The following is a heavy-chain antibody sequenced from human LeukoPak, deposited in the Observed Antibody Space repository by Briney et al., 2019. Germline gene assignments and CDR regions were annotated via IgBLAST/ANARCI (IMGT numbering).Heavy chain of an antibody. J-gene: IGHJ4*02. Sequence: ASVKVSCKASGYTFTGYYMQWVRQAPGQGLVWMGWINPNSGGTNSAQRFQGRVTKTKDTSISTAYMELSRLRSDDTAVYYCAREHPEGGYLRDPYPFDYWGQGTLVTVSS. D-gene: IGHD5-18*01. CDR1: GYTFTGYY. CDR3: AREHPEGGYLRDPYPFDY. V-gene: IGHV1-2*02. CDR2: INPNSGGT.